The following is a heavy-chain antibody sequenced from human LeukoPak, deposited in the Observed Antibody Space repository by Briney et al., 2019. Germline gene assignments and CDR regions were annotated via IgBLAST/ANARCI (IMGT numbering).Heavy chain of an antibody. CDR2: ISSSSSNM. CDR3: ARGLRDIPGADHYFYYGMEV. V-gene: IGHV3-21*01. Sequence: GGSLRLSCAASGFTFSSYSMNWVRQAPGKGLEWVSSISSSSSNMYYADSMKGRFTISRDNAKNSLSLQMNSLRVEDTAVYYCARGLRDIPGADHYFYYGMEVWGQGTTVTVSS. CDR1: GFTFSSYS. J-gene: IGHJ6*02. D-gene: IGHD2-15*01.